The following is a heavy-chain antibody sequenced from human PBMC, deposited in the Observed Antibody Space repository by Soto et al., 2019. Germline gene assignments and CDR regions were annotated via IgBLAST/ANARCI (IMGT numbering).Heavy chain of an antibody. CDR1: GFDVSNSD. CDR2: IYSGGYT. J-gene: IGHJ4*02. D-gene: IGHD3-22*01. CDR3: AREAIIVIAAPEYYFDY. Sequence: GGSLRLSCAASGFDVSNSDMSWVRQAPGKGLEWVSVIYSGGYTNYADSVKGRFIVSRDSPKNTLYLQMDSLRAEDTAVYYCAREAIIVIAAPEYYFDYWGQGTLVTVSS. V-gene: IGHV3-66*01.